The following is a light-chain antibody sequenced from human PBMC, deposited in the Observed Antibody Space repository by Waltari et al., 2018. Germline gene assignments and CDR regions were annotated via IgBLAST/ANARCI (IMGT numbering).Light chain of an antibody. Sequence: QSALTQPASVSGSPGQSITISCTGPNSDVGGYDYVSWYQQHPGKAHKLIIYDVSKRPAGGSNRLSGSKSGYAASLTISGLQAEDEADYYCNSFTTSSTIFGGGTKLTVL. CDR2: DVS. V-gene: IGLV2-14*01. CDR3: NSFTTSSTI. J-gene: IGLJ2*01. CDR1: NSDVGGYDY.